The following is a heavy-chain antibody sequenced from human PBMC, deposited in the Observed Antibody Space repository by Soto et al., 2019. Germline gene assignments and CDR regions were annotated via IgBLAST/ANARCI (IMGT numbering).Heavy chain of an antibody. CDR3: ARGAASTIFGVVIHNWFDP. D-gene: IGHD3-3*01. CDR2: MNPNSGNT. V-gene: IGHV1-8*01. J-gene: IGHJ5*02. CDR1: GYTFTSYD. Sequence: ASVKVSCKASGYTFTSYDINWVRQATGQGLEWMGWMNPNSGNTGYAPKFQGRVTMTRNTSISTAYMELSSLRSEDTAVYYCARGAASTIFGVVIHNWFDPWGQGTLVTVSS.